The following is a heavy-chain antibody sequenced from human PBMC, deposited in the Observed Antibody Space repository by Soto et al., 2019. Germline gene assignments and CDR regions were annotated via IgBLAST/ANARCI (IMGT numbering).Heavy chain of an antibody. D-gene: IGHD2-15*01. CDR3: ARDPHDIVVGGRYFQH. CDR2: IWYDGSNK. Sequence: LSCAASGFTFSSYGMHWVRQAPGKGLEWVAVIWYDGSNKYYADSVKGRFTISRDNSKNTLYLQMNSLRAEDTAVYYCARDPHDIVVGGRYFQHWGQGTLVTVSS. CDR1: GFTFSSYG. V-gene: IGHV3-33*01. J-gene: IGHJ1*01.